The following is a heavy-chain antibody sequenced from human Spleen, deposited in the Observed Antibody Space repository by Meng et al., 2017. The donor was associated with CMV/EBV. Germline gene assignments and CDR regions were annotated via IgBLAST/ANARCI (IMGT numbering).Heavy chain of an antibody. D-gene: IGHD2-2*02. V-gene: IGHV1-2*02. J-gene: IGHJ4*02. Sequence: YTFTDSYMHWVRQAPGQGLEWMVFINLNPGDTNSPQKLQGSVTMTRDTSISTAYMDLSRLRSDDTAVYYCVREGYYCSTNNCYKSFDYWGQGTLVTVSS. CDR1: YTFTDSY. CDR2: INLNPGDT. CDR3: VREGYYCSTNNCYKSFDY.